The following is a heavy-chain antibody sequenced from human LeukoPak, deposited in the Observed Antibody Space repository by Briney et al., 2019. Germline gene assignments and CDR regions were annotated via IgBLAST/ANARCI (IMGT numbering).Heavy chain of an antibody. Sequence: ASVKVSCKASGGTFSSYAISWVRQAPGQGLEWMGGIIPIFGTANYAQKFQGRVTITADKSTSTAYMELSSLRSEDTAVYYCATRGYSSSWYDWFDPWGQGTLVTVSS. CDR3: ATRGYSSSWYDWFDP. CDR2: IIPIFGTA. J-gene: IGHJ5*02. D-gene: IGHD6-13*01. V-gene: IGHV1-69*06. CDR1: GGTFSSYA.